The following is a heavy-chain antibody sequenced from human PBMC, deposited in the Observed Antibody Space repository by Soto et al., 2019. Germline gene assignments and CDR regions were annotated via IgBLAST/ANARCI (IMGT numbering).Heavy chain of an antibody. CDR1: GGTFGSYA. V-gene: IGHV1-69*01. CDR2: IIPITGTA. J-gene: IGHJ6*02. CDR3: ARSQGSSTSLEIYYYYYYGMDV. Sequence: QVQLVQSGAEVKKPGSSVKVFCKASGGTFGSYAISWVRQAPGQGPEWMGGIIPITGTANYAQKFQGRVTITADESTSTASMQLSSLRSEDTAVYYCARSQGSSTSLEIYYYYYYGMDVWGQGTTVTVSS. D-gene: IGHD2-2*01.